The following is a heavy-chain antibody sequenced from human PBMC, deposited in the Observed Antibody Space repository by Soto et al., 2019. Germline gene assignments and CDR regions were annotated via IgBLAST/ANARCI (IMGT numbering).Heavy chain of an antibody. CDR2: IYPGDSDT. D-gene: IGHD3-22*01. CDR3: ARQIYDSDTGPNFQYYFDS. V-gene: IGHV5-51*01. CDR1: GYSFTSYW. J-gene: IGHJ4*02. Sequence: GESLKISCKGSGYSFTSYWIGWVRQMPGKGLEYMGIIYPGDSDTRYSPSFQGQVTISADKSISTAYLQWSSLKASDTAMYYCARQIYDSDTGPNFQYYFDSWGQGTPVTVSS.